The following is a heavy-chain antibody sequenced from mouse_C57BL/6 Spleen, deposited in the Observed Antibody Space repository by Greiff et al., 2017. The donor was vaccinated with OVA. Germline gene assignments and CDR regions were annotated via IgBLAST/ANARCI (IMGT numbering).Heavy chain of an antibody. CDR2: IDPANGNT. V-gene: IGHV14-3*01. Sequence: EVKLVESVAELVRPGASVKLSCTASGFNIKNTYMHWVKQRPEQGLEWIGRIDPANGNTKYAPKFQGKATITADTSSNTAYLQLSSLTSEDTAIYYCARGITTVVATHWYFDVWGTGTTVTVSS. J-gene: IGHJ1*03. CDR3: ARGITTVVATHWYFDV. D-gene: IGHD1-1*01. CDR1: GFNIKNTY.